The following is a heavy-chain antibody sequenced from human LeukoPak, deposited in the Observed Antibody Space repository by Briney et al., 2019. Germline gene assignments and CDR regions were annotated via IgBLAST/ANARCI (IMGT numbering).Heavy chain of an antibody. CDR3: ARKYSGNYYNYFDY. J-gene: IGHJ4*02. CDR1: GGSVSSGSYY. CDR2: IYYSGST. D-gene: IGHD1-26*01. V-gene: IGHV4-61*01. Sequence: SETLSLTCTVSGGSVSSGSYYWSWIRQPPGKGLEWIGYIYYSGSTNYNPSLKSRVTISVDTSTSTVYMELSSLRSEDTAVYYCARKYSGNYYNYFDYWGQGTLVTVSS.